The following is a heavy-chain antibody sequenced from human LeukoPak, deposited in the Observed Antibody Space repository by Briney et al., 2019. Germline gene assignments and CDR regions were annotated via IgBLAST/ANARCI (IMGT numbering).Heavy chain of an antibody. J-gene: IGHJ4*02. Sequence: PGGSLRLSCAASGFTFSRHWMSWVRQAPGKGLEWVSSISRSSSYIYYADSMKGRFTISGDNANNSLFLQMNSLRAEDTAVYYCARGGVSVGGNFDYWGQGTLVTVSS. CDR1: GFTFSRHW. CDR3: ARGGVSVGGNFDY. V-gene: IGHV3-21*01. D-gene: IGHD4-23*01. CDR2: ISRSSSYI.